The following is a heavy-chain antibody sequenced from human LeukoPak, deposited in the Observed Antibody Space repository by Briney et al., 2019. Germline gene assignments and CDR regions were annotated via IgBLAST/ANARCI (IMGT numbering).Heavy chain of an antibody. D-gene: IGHD6-13*01. CDR3: ARVSRVGSSWYLGFDY. CDR2: IYYSGST. Sequence: PSETLSLTCTVSGGSLSSYYWSWIRQPPGKGLEWIGYIYYSGSTNYNPSLKSRVTISVDTSKNQFSLKLSSVTAADTAVYYCARVSRVGSSWYLGFDYWGQGTLVTVSS. V-gene: IGHV4-59*01. CDR1: GGSLSSYY. J-gene: IGHJ4*02.